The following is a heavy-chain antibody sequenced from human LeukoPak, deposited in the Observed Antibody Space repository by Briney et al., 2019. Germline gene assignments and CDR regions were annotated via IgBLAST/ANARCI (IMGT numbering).Heavy chain of an antibody. D-gene: IGHD1-7*01. J-gene: IGHJ3*02. CDR1: GFTFSTYD. CDR3: ARDNDGNYAFDI. CDR2: IRYDGSNK. V-gene: IGHV3-30*02. Sequence: PGGSLRLSCAASGFTFSTYDMHWVRQAPGKGLEWVAFIRYDGSNKYNADSVKGRFTISRDNSKNTLYLQMNSLRAEDTAVYYCARDNDGNYAFDIWGQGTMVTVSS.